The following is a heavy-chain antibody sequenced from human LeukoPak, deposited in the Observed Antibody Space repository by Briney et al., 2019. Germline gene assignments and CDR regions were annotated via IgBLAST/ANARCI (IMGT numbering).Heavy chain of an antibody. CDR1: GYTFTSYD. J-gene: IGHJ6*03. V-gene: IGHV1-8*03. D-gene: IGHD6-13*01. CDR2: MNPNSGNT. CDR3: ARGGFSSSWCLAFGYWCYYYYMDV. Sequence: RASVKVSCKASGYTFTSYDINWVRQATGQGLEWMGWMNPNSGNTGYAQKFQGRVTITRNTSISTAYMELSSLRSEDTAVYYCARGGFSSSWCLAFGYWCYYYYMDVWGKGTTVTVSS.